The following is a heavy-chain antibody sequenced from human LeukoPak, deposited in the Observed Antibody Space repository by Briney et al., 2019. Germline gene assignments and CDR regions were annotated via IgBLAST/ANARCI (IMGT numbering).Heavy chain of an antibody. CDR1: GGTFSSYT. D-gene: IGHD2-15*01. V-gene: IGHV1-69*04. CDR3: ARDRWVENYYMDV. J-gene: IGHJ6*03. Sequence: SVKVSCKASGGTFSSYTISWVRQAPGQGLEWMGRIIPILGIANYAQKFQGRVTITADKSTSTAYMELSSLRSEDTAVYYCARDRWVENYYMDVWGKETTFTVSS. CDR2: IIPILGIA.